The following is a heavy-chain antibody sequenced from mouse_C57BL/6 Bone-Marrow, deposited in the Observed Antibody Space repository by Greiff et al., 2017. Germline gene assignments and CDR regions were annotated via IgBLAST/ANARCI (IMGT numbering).Heavy chain of an antibody. V-gene: IGHV1-69*01. D-gene: IGHD1-1*01. Sequence: QVQLQQSGAELVMPGASVKLSCKASGYTFTSYWMHWVKQRPGQGLEWIGEIDPSDSDTNYNQKFKGKSTLTVDKSSSTAYMQLSSLTSEDSAVXYCARCWNYGSSYGYFDVGGTGTTVTVSS. CDR3: ARCWNYGSSYGYFDV. J-gene: IGHJ1*03. CDR1: GYTFTSYW. CDR2: IDPSDSDT.